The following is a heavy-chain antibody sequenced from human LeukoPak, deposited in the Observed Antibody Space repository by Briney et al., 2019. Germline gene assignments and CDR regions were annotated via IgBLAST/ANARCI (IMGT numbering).Heavy chain of an antibody. CDR2: IIPICGTA. J-gene: IGHJ5*02. CDR1: RGTFSSYS. D-gene: IGHD2-2*01. Sequence: ASVKVSCKASRGTFSSYSISGVRQAPGQGLPWVGWIIPICGTANYAQKFQGRVTITTDESTSTAYMELSSLRSEDTAVYYCARWAYCSSTSCHGWFDPWGQGTLVTVSS. CDR3: ARWAYCSSTSCHGWFDP. V-gene: IGHV1-69*05.